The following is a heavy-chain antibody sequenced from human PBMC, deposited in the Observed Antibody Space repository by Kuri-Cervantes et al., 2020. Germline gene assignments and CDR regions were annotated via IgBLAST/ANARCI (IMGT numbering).Heavy chain of an antibody. CDR1: GFTFSSYA. V-gene: IGHV3-30*01. Sequence: GESLKISCAASGFTFSSYATHWVRQAPGKGLEWVAVISYDGGNKYYADSVKGRFTISRDNSKNTLYLQMNSLRAEDTALYYCARVVDGYNKYYYYGLDVWGQGTTVTVSS. CDR3: ARVVDGYNKYYYYGLDV. J-gene: IGHJ6*02. D-gene: IGHD5-24*01. CDR2: ISYDGGNK.